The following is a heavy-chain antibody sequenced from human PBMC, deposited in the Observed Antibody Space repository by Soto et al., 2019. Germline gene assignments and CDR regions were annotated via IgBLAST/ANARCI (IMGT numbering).Heavy chain of an antibody. CDR1: GGSITTSDYS. CDR3: VRERTIFGVAPGGGVDV. V-gene: IGHV4-30-2*01. Sequence: PSETLSLTCAVSGGSITTSDYSWSWIRQPPGRGLEWIGSIYHTGATHYIPSLKSRLTMSPDKSKNHFSLDLSSVTAADTALYYCVRERTIFGVAPGGGVDVWGQGTTVTVSS. D-gene: IGHD3-3*01. CDR2: IYHTGAT. J-gene: IGHJ6*02.